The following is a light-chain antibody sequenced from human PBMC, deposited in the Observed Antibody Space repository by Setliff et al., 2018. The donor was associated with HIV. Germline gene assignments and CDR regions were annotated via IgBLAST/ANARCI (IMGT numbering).Light chain of an antibody. CDR2: NAS. J-gene: IGLJ2*01. Sequence: SVLTQPASVSGSPGQSITISCTGSSSNIGAYESVSWYQQHPGEVPKLIIYNASKRPSGVSNRFSGSKSGNTAPLTISSLQAEDEADYYCCSFAGSDSWIFAGGTKVTVL. CDR3: CSFAGSDSWI. V-gene: IGLV2-23*01. CDR1: SSNIGAYES.